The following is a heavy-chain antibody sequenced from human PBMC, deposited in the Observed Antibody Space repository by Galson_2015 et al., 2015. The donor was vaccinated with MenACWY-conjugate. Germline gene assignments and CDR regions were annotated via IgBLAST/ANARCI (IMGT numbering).Heavy chain of an antibody. V-gene: IGHV4-34*01. Sequence: ETLSLTCAVYGGSFSGYYWSWIRQPPGKGLEWIGEINHSGSTNYNPSLKSRVTISVDTSKNQFSLKLSSVTAADTAVYYCASRGDGSGSPWGADYWGQGTLVTVSS. D-gene: IGHD3-10*01. CDR1: GGSFSGYY. J-gene: IGHJ4*02. CDR3: ASRGDGSGSPWGADY. CDR2: INHSGST.